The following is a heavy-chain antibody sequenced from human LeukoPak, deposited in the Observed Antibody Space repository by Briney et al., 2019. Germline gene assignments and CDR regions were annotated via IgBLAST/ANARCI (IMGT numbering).Heavy chain of an antibody. D-gene: IGHD3-3*01. Sequence: PSETLSLTCTVSGGSISSYYWSWIRQPPGKGLEWIGYIYYSGSTNYNPSLKSRVTTSVDTSKNQFSLKLSSVTTADTAVYYCARGNFWSGYYNYYYGMDVWGQGTTVTVSS. V-gene: IGHV4-59*01. J-gene: IGHJ6*02. CDR1: GGSISSYY. CDR2: IYYSGST. CDR3: ARGNFWSGYYNYYYGMDV.